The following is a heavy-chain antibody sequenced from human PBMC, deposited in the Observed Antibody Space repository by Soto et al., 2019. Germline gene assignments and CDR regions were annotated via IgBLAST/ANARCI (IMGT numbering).Heavy chain of an antibody. CDR1: GGTFSSYA. CDR2: IIPIFGTA. J-gene: IGHJ3*02. CDR3: ARDLLSEAFDI. Sequence: ASVKVSCKASGGTFSSYAISWVRQAPGQGLEWMGGIIPIFGTANYAQKFQGRVTITAEESTSTAYMELSSPRSEDTAVYYCARDLLSEAFDIWGQGTMVTVSS. V-gene: IGHV1-69*13.